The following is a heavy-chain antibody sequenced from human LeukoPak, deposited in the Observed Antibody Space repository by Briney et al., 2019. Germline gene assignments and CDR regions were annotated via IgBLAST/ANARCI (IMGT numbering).Heavy chain of an antibody. J-gene: IGHJ6*03. Sequence: ETPCVTPTLSRGSLCSYLRSWMPQPAGGGREWSGRIYTTRSTNYNPSLKRRVSQSVYTSKYQCSRKLSSVTAADTAVYHCARDLSGYYYDSSGSHMDVWGKGTTVTVSS. CDR2: IYTTRST. CDR1: RGSLCSYL. D-gene: IGHD3-22*01. V-gene: IGHV4-4*07. CDR3: ARDLSGYYYDSSGSHMDV.